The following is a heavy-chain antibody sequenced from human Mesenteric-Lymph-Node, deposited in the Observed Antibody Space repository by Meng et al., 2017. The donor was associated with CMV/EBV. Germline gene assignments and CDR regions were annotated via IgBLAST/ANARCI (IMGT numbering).Heavy chain of an antibody. Sequence: SQTLSLTCAISGDSVSSNSATWNWLRQSPSRGLEWLGRTFFRSKWYNDYAVSVKSRMTINPDTSKNQFSMQLNSVTPEDTAVYYCAREEDYYGSSGYNFFDPWGQGTLVTVSS. J-gene: IGHJ5*02. CDR2: TFFRSKWYN. D-gene: IGHD3-22*01. CDR1: GDSVSSNSAT. V-gene: IGHV6-1*01. CDR3: AREEDYYGSSGYNFFDP.